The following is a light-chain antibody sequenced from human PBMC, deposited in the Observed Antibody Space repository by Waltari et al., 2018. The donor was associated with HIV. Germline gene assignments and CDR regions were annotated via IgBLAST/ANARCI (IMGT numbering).Light chain of an antibody. J-gene: IGLJ3*02. Sequence: QSALTQPPSASGAPGQRVTISCTGNRSNIGAGYFVHWYQHLPGTAPKLLVYTDINRRAGFPDRVSGAQSGDTASLTISGLQTEDEADYYCTSNTVDNTLVFGGGTKVTVL. CDR2: TDI. CDR3: TSNTVDNTLV. CDR1: RSNIGAGYF. V-gene: IGLV1-40*01.